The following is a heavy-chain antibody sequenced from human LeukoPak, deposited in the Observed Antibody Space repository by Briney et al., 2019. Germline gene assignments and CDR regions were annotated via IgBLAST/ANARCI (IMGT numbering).Heavy chain of an antibody. CDR1: GFSLSTSGMC. CDR2: IDLDDDK. CDR3: ARHSSGQINLDY. J-gene: IGHJ4*02. Sequence: SGPALVKPTQTLTLTCTFSGFSLSTSGMCVSWIRQPPVKALEWLARIDLDDDKFYSTSLKTRLTISKDTSKNQVVLTMTNMDPVDTATYYCARHSSGQINLDYWGQGTVVTVSS. V-gene: IGHV2-70*17. D-gene: IGHD6-19*01.